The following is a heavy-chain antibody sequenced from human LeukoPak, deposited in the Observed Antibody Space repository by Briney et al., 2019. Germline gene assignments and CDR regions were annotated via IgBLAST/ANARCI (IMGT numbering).Heavy chain of an antibody. CDR1: GFTFSDYY. J-gene: IGHJ4*02. D-gene: IGHD3-22*01. V-gene: IGHV3-11*04. CDR3: AKDYYDSSGYYLDY. CDR2: ISSRGSTI. Sequence: GGSLRLSCAASGFTFSDYYMSWIRQAPGKGPEWVSYISSRGSTIYYADSVKGRFTISRDNAKNSLYLQMNSLRAEDTAVYYCAKDYYDSSGYYLDYWGQGTLVTVSS.